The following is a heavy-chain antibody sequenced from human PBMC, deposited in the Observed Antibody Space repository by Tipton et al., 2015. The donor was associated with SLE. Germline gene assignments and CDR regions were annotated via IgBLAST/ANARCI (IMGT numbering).Heavy chain of an antibody. V-gene: IGHV4-34*01. J-gene: IGHJ4*02. CDR3: ARDDHSY. CDR2: INHSGST. CDR1: GGSFSGYY. Sequence: TLSLTCAVYGGSFSGYYWNWIRQPPGKGLEWIGEINHSGSTNYNPSLKSRATISVDTSKNQFSLKLSSVTAADTAVYYCARDDHSYWGQGTLVTVSS. D-gene: IGHD3-3*01.